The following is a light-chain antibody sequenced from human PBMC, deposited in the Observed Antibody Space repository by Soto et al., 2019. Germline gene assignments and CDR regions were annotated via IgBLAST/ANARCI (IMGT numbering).Light chain of an antibody. CDR1: QTIKNNY. CDR2: GAS. Sequence: EIVLTQSPGTLCLSPGESATLSCRASQTIKNNYLAWYQQRPGQTPRLIIHGASRRATGIPDRFSGSGSGTDFTLTISRLEPEDFSVYYCQQYGSSVYTFGQGTKLEI. V-gene: IGKV3-20*01. J-gene: IGKJ2*01. CDR3: QQYGSSVYT.